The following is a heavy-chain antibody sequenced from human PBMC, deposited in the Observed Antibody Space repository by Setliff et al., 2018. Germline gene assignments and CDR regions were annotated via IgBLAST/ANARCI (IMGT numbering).Heavy chain of an antibody. J-gene: IGHJ4*02. Sequence: GGSLRLSCAASGFTFSSYSMNWVRQAPGKGLEWVSSISSSSSYIYYADSVKGRFTISRDNAKNSLYLQMNSLRPEDTAVYYCARGGDYCGGECYIPPPDSYWGQGTLVTVSS. CDR1: GFTFSSYS. V-gene: IGHV3-21*01. D-gene: IGHD2-21*01. CDR3: ARGGDYCGGECYIPPPDSY. CDR2: ISSSSSYI.